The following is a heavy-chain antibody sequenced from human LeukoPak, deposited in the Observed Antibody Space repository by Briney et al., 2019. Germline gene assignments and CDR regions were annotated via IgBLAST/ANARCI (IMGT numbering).Heavy chain of an antibody. CDR3: AKRGIQLWLPLDS. CDR1: GYTFSNNA. V-gene: IGHV3-23*01. Sequence: GGSLRLSCAASGYTFSNNAMYWVRQAPGKGLEWVSVIGGSGISTYYADSVKGRFAISRDNSKNTLYLQMNSLRAEDTAVYYCAKRGIQLWLPLDSWGQGTLVTVSS. D-gene: IGHD5-18*01. CDR2: IGGSGIST. J-gene: IGHJ5*01.